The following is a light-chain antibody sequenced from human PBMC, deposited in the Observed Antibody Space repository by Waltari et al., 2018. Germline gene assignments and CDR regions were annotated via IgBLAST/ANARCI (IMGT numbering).Light chain of an antibody. J-gene: IGLJ1*01. V-gene: IGLV2-14*03. Sequence: QSALTQPASVSGSPGQSITISCTGTRSDIGVSNHVSWYQQHPGKAPKLMIYDVTNRPSGVSDRFSGSKSDYTASLTISGLQAEDEADYYCSSYTTSISYVFGTGTRVTVL. CDR2: DVT. CDR1: RSDIGVSNH. CDR3: SSYTTSISYV.